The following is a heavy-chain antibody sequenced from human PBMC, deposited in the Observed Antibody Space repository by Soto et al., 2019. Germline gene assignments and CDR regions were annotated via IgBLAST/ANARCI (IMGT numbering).Heavy chain of an antibody. CDR2: IYYSGTT. D-gene: IGHD4-17*01. V-gene: IGHV4-30-4*01. J-gene: IGHJ4*02. CDR3: ARYGDSVGYHFHY. CDR1: GGSISSENYY. Sequence: PSETLSLTCTVSGGSISSENYYWSWIRQPPGKGLEWIGYIYYSGTTYYNPSLKSRVTISVDTSKNQFSLKLSSVTAADTAVYYCARYGDSVGYHFHYWGQGTLVTVSS.